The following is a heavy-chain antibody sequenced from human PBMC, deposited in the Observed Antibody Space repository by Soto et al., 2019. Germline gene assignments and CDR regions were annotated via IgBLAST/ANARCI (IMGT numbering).Heavy chain of an antibody. D-gene: IGHD1-1*01. CDR1: GYTFTTHA. CDR2: INGGTGQT. CDR3: ARGKGMEENYYYYGLDI. V-gene: IGHV1-3*01. Sequence: ASVKVSCKASGYTFTTHAMHWVRQAPGQSLEWMGWINGGTGQTKHSQRFQDRVNITRDTSASTAYMELSSLRSEDTAVYYCARGKGMEENYYYYGLDIWGQGTTVTVSS. J-gene: IGHJ6*02.